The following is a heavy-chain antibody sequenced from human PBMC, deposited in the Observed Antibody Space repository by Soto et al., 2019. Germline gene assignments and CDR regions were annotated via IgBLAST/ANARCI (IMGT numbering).Heavy chain of an antibody. CDR3: ARHVPAAGYYYGLDV. D-gene: IGHD2-2*01. J-gene: IGHJ6*02. CDR2: IIPIFGTA. CDR1: GGTFSSYA. V-gene: IGHV1-69*12. Sequence: QVQLVQSGAEVKKPGSSVKVSCKASGGTFSSYAISWVRQAPGQGLEWMGGIIPIFGTANYAQKFQVRVTIPASESTRKAYMELSSLRSDDTAVYYCARHVPAAGYYYGLDVWGQGTTVTVSS.